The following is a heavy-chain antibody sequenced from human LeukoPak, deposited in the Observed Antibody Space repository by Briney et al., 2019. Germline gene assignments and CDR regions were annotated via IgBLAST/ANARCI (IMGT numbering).Heavy chain of an antibody. D-gene: IGHD6-19*01. CDR1: GYTFTSYD. CDR2: MNPNSGNT. J-gene: IGHJ4*02. Sequence: ASVKVSCKASGYTFTSYDINWVRQATGQGLEWMGWMNPNSGNTGYAQKFQGRVTMTRNTSISTAYMELSSLRSEDTAVYYCARTLHSSGWYHYWGQRTLVTVSS. CDR3: ARTLHSSGWYHY. V-gene: IGHV1-8*01.